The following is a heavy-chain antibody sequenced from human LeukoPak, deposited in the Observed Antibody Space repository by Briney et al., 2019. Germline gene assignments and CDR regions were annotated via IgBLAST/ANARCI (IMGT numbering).Heavy chain of an antibody. CDR2: IYYSGST. CDR3: ARGIAAAGNPFDY. CDR1: GGSISSYY. V-gene: IGHV4-59*01. Sequence: KPSETLSLTCTVSGGSISSYYWSWIRQPPGRGLEWIGYIYYSGSTNYNPSLKSRVTIPVDTSKNQFSLKLSSVTAADTAVYYCARGIAAAGNPFDYWGQGTLVTVSS. D-gene: IGHD6-13*01. J-gene: IGHJ4*02.